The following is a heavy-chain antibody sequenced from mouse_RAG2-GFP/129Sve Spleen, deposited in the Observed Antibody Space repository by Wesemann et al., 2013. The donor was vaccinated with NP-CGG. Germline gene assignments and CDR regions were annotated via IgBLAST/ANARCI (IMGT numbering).Heavy chain of an antibody. D-gene: IGHD4-1*01. V-gene: IGHV1-77*01. CDR3: ARQLTGIDY. CDR2: IYPGSGNT. Sequence: QVQLQQSGAELARPGASVKLSCKASGYTFTDYYINWVKQRTGQGLEWIGEIYPGSGNTYYNEKFKGKATLTADKSSSTAYMQLSSLTSEDSAVYFCARQLTGIDYWGQGTTLTVSS. J-gene: IGHJ2*01. CDR1: GYTFTDYY.